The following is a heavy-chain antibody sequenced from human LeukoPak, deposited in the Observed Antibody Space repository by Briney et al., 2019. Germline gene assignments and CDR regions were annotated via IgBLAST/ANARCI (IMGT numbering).Heavy chain of an antibody. CDR2: INPNSGGT. Sequence: ASVKVSCKASGYTFIGYYIHWVRQAPGQGLEWMGWINPNSGGTNYAQRFQGRVSMTRDTSISTAYMELSRLTSDDTAVYFCAREGDPAMGLGQFDYWAQGTLVTVSS. J-gene: IGHJ4*02. V-gene: IGHV1-2*02. CDR3: AREGDPAMGLGQFDY. D-gene: IGHD5-18*01. CDR1: GYTFIGYY.